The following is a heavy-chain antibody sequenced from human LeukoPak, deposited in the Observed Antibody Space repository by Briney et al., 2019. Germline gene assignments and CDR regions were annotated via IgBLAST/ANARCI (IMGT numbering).Heavy chain of an antibody. CDR1: GGTFSSYA. CDR2: IIPIFGTA. J-gene: IGHJ4*02. CDR3: ARELFLNYPFDY. D-gene: IGHD1-7*01. Sequence: SVKVSCKASGGTFSSYAISWVRQAPGQGLEWMGGIIPIFGTANYAQKFQGRVTITTDESTSTAYMELSSLRSEDTAVYYCARELFLNYPFDYWGQGTLVTVSS. V-gene: IGHV1-69*05.